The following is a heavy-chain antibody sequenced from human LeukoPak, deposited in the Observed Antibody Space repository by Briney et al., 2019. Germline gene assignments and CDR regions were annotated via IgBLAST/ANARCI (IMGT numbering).Heavy chain of an antibody. Sequence: PSETLSLTCAVSGGSISSGGYSWSWIRQPPGKGLEWIGYIYYSGSTYYNPSLKSRVTISVDTSKNQFSLKLSSVTAADTAVYYCASAAPVGATTLFDYWGQGTLVTVSS. V-gene: IGHV4-30-4*07. D-gene: IGHD1-26*01. CDR2: IYYSGST. CDR1: GGSISSGGYS. CDR3: ASAAPVGATTLFDY. J-gene: IGHJ4*02.